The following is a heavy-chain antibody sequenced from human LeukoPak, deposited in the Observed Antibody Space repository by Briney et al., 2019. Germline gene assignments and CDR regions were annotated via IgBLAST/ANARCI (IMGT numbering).Heavy chain of an antibody. CDR1: GLTFSSYG. V-gene: IGHV3-30*19. CDR2: ISYDGSNK. Sequence: PGGSLRLSCAASGLTFSSYGMHWVRQAPGKGLEWVAVISYDGSNKYYADSVKGRFTISRDNSKNTLYLQMNSLRAEDTAVYYCTRDLAGKGGGVDYWGQGTLVTVSS. D-gene: IGHD1-26*01. CDR3: TRDLAGKGGGVDY. J-gene: IGHJ4*02.